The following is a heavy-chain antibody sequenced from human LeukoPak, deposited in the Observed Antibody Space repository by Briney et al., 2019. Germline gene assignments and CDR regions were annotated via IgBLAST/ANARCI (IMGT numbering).Heavy chain of an antibody. CDR1: GFTFDNYG. D-gene: IGHD3-22*01. V-gene: IGHV3-20*04. CDR2: ITWNGDNT. J-gene: IGHJ4*02. CDR3: AKLLYYYDSSQPY. Sequence: PGGSLRLSCAASGFTFDNYGMNWVRQAPGKGLEWVSGITWNGDNTGYADSVKGRFTISRDNTKNSLYLQMNSLRAEDTAVYYCAKLLYYYDSSQPYWGQGTLVTVSS.